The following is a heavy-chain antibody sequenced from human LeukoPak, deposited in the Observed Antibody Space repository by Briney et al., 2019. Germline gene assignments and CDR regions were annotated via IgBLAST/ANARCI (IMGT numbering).Heavy chain of an antibody. D-gene: IGHD1-14*01. CDR1: GFTVITND. Sequence: QSGGSLRLSCAASGFTVITNDMTWVRQAPGKGLEWVPVLYSDGNKKYAESLQGRFTISRDNSKNTLYLEMNSLSTDDTAVYYCARGVEPLAANTLAYWGQGTLVTVSS. V-gene: IGHV3-53*01. CDR3: ARGVEPLAANTLAY. J-gene: IGHJ4*02. CDR2: LYSDGNK.